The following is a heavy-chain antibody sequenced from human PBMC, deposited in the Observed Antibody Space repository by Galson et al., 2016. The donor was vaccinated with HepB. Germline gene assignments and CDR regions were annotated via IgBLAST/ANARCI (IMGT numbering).Heavy chain of an antibody. CDR1: GYTFITSG. J-gene: IGHJ4*02. D-gene: IGHD2/OR15-2a*01. CDR3: ARDVQYRFDS. V-gene: IGHV1-18*01. CDR2: ISTHSGNT. Sequence: SVKVSCKASGYTFITSGISWVRQAPGQGLEWMGWISTHSGNTKYAQKFQGGLTLTTDSSTTTAYMELRSLRFDDTALYYCARDVQYRFDSWGQGTLVTVSS.